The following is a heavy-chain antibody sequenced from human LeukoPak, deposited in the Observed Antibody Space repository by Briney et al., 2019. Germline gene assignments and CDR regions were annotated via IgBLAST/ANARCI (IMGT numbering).Heavy chain of an antibody. CDR3: ASLTTAEAFEI. Sequence: SETLSLTCPVSGGSIRIYYWSWIRQPPGKGLEWMGYIYDSGGTNYNSSLKSRVSISVDTSKSQYSQKLSSVTTAGTGVYYCASLTTAEAFEIWGQGTMVTVSS. D-gene: IGHD3-22*01. CDR2: IYDSGGT. V-gene: IGHV4-59*01. CDR1: GGSIRIYY. J-gene: IGHJ3*02.